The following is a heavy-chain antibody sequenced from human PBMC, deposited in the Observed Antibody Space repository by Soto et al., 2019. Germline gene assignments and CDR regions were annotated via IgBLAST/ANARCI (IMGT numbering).Heavy chain of an antibody. CDR3: ARWYCSSTSCYGCDFDY. D-gene: IGHD2-2*01. V-gene: IGHV1-18*01. CDR1: GYTFTSYG. Sequence: ASVKVSCKASGYTFTSYGISWVRQAPGQGLEWMGWISAYNGNTNYAQKLQGRVTMTTDTSTSTAYMELRSLRSDDTAVYYCARWYCSSTSCYGCDFDYSGQGTLVTVSS. J-gene: IGHJ4*02. CDR2: ISAYNGNT.